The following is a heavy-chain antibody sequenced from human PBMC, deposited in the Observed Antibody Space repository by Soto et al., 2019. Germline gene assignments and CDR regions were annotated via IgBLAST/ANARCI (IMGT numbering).Heavy chain of an antibody. Sequence: GRSLRLSCAASGFTFSNYAMYWVRQAPGKGLEWVAVISYDGNNKYYADSVKGRFTISRDNSKNTLYLQMNSLRAEDTAAYYCARDLTGPLMDVWGQGTTVTVSS. CDR1: GFTFSNYA. J-gene: IGHJ6*02. CDR3: ARDLTGPLMDV. CDR2: ISYDGNNK. V-gene: IGHV3-30-3*01.